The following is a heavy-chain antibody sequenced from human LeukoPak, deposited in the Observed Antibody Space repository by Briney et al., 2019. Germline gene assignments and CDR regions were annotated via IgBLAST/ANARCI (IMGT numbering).Heavy chain of an antibody. CDR2: IKKDGSEE. V-gene: IGHV3-7*01. J-gene: IGHJ3*02. CDR3: ASEWVDAFDI. CDR1: GFNFVGSL. Sequence: GGSLSLSCIVSGFNFVGSLMLWVRQAPGGGVEWVAIIKKDGSEEYYVDSVKGRFTISRDNAHNSLYLQMNSLRADDTAVYFCASEWVDAFDIWGQGTMVTVSS. D-gene: IGHD1-26*01.